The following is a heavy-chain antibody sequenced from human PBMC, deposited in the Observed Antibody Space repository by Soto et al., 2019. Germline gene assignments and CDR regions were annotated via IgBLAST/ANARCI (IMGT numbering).Heavy chain of an antibody. CDR2: ISAYNGNT. D-gene: IGHD3-10*01. J-gene: IGHJ6*02. Sequence: ASVKVSCKTSNYIFSNYGVSWVRQAPGQGLEWMGWISAYNGNTNYAQKLKDRVTLTTDTSTSTAYMELRSLRSDDTAVYYCARDTHYWQSGSYDNAGMDVWGQGTTVTV. CDR1: NYIFSNYG. CDR3: ARDTHYWQSGSYDNAGMDV. V-gene: IGHV1-18*01.